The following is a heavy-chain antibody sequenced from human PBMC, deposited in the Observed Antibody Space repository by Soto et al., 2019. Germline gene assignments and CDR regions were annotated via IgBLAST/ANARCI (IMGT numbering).Heavy chain of an antibody. J-gene: IGHJ4*01. V-gene: IGHV1-18*01. Sequence: QVQLVQSGAEVKKPGASLKVSCKASGFTFTSYGISWVRQAPGQGLEWMGCVSVYNGNTHYAQKLKGRVTMTTAPSTTRAYMELRSLRPDDPAVYYCSRGGSSWQPHEDYWGHGTLVTVSS. D-gene: IGHD6-13*01. CDR2: VSVYNGNT. CDR1: GFTFTSYG. CDR3: SRGGSSWQPHEDY.